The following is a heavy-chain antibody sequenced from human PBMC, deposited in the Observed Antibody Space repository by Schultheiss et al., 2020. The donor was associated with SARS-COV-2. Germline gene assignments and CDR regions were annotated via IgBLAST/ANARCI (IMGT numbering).Heavy chain of an antibody. D-gene: IGHD3-10*01. CDR1: GYTFTSYG. J-gene: IGHJ4*02. Sequence: ASVKVSCKASGYTFTSYGISWVRQAPGQGLEWMGWISAYNGNTNYAQKLQGRVTMTTDTSTSTAYMELRSLRSDDTAVYYCARVGYGSGSRNPATIDYWGQGTLVTVSS. CDR2: ISAYNGNT. CDR3: ARVGYGSGSRNPATIDY. V-gene: IGHV1-18*01.